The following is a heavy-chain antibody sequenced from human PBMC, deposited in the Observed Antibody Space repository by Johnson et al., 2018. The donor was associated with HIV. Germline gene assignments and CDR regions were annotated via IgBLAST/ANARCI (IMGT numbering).Heavy chain of an antibody. D-gene: IGHD3-22*01. CDR1: GFTFSSYW. V-gene: IGHV3-7*05. CDR3: ARRDTYYYDSTPGAFDI. J-gene: IGHJ3*02. Sequence: VQLVESGGGLVQPGGSLRLSCAASGFTFSSYWMSCVRQAPGKGLEWVANIKQDGSEKYYVDSVKGRFTISRDNAKNSLYLQMNSLRAEDTAVYYCARRDTYYYDSTPGAFDIWGQGTMVTVSS. CDR2: IKQDGSEK.